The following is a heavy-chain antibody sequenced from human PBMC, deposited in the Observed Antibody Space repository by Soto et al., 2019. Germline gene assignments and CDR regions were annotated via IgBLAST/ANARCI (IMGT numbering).Heavy chain of an antibody. CDR1: GITFSSYN. D-gene: IGHD1-26*01. V-gene: IGHV3-48*01. J-gene: IGHJ4*02. CDR2: ISRSTT. Sequence: EVQLVESGGGLVQHGGSLRLSCAASGITFSSYNMNWVRQAPGNGLEWVSYISRSTTFYADSVKGRLTISRDNAKNSLSLQMNSLRAEDTAVYYCAGKNQAGWGLLFDYWGQGTLVPVSS. CDR3: AGKNQAGWGLLFDY.